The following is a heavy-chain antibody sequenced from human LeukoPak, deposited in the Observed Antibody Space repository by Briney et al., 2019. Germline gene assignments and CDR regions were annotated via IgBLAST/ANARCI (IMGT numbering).Heavy chain of an antibody. D-gene: IGHD2-2*01. CDR3: AKRQGLGYCSSTSCPDAFDI. CDR2: ISGSGGST. J-gene: IGHJ3*02. Sequence: PGGSLRLSCAASGFTFSSYAMNWVRRAPGKGLEWVSAISGSGGSTYYADSVKGRFTISRDNSKNTLYLQMNSLRAEDTAVYYCAKRQGLGYCSSTSCPDAFDIWGQGTVVAVSS. CDR1: GFTFSSYA. V-gene: IGHV3-23*01.